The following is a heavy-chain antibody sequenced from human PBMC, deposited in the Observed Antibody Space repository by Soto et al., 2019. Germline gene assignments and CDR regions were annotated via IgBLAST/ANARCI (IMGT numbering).Heavy chain of an antibody. CDR3: ARTRSAWSDFHYYSLDV. V-gene: IGHV3-30*03. CDR1: GFTFNSYG. D-gene: IGHD1-26*01. J-gene: IGHJ6*02. CDR2: ISYDSTKT. Sequence: QVQLVESGGGVVQPGRSLRLSCAASGFTFNSYGMHWVRQGPGNGLEWVAFISYDSTKTYYADSVKGRFTISRDNSNSDLYVQMTSLTGEDTAVYYCARTRSAWSDFHYYSLDVWGQGTTVTVSS.